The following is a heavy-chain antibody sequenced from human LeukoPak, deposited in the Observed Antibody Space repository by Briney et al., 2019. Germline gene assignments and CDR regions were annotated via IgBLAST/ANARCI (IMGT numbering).Heavy chain of an antibody. CDR2: IRQDGGET. J-gene: IGHJ4*02. D-gene: IGHD3-16*01. CDR3: ARSEAGGSH. V-gene: IGHV3-7*01. CDR1: GLTFSRDW. Sequence: GGSLRLSCEASGLTFSRDWMGWVRQAPGKGLEWVANIRQDGGETYYGDSVKGRFIISRDNAKNSLFLQMNRLRAEDTAVYYCARSEAGGSHWGQGTLVTVSS.